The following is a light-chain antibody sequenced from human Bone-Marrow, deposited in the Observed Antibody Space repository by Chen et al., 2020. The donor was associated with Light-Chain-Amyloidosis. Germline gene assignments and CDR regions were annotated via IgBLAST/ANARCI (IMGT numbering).Light chain of an antibody. CDR2: DVN. J-gene: IGLJ3*02. CDR3: CAYAGTYTWL. Sequence: QSVLTHPPSASGTPGQRLTISCSRYSSNVGAITVNWYQQGQATAPKLIIDDVNKRPSGVPDRFSASKSANTASLTISGLQADDEAEYRCCAYAGTYTWLFGGGTRLTVL. CDR1: SSNVGAIT. V-gene: IGLV1-44*01.